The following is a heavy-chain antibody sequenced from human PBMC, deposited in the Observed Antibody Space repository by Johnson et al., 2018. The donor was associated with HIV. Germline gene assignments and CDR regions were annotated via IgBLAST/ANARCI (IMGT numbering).Heavy chain of an antibody. V-gene: IGHV3-48*01. CDR1: GFTFSSYW. Sequence: VQLVESGGGLVQPGGSLRLSCAASGFTFSSYWMSWVRQAPGKGLEWVSYISSSGSTIYYADSVKGRFTISRDNAKNSLYLQMNSLRVEDTTVYYCAREITLIMGAGAAFDIWGQGTMVTVSS. CDR2: ISSSGSTI. J-gene: IGHJ3*02. D-gene: IGHD3-22*01. CDR3: AREITLIMGAGAAFDI.